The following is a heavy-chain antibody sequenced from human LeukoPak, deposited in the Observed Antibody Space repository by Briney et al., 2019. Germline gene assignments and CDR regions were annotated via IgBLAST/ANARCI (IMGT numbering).Heavy chain of an antibody. Sequence: GGSLRLSCAASGLSVSSSYMSWVRQAPGQGLEWVSVTHSGGNTYYGDSVKGRFFISRDSSENTLYLQMNSLTAEDTAVYYCARDRPFGGVIDGMDVWGQGTTVAVSS. J-gene: IGHJ6*02. V-gene: IGHV3-53*01. CDR1: GLSVSSSY. CDR2: THSGGNT. CDR3: ARDRPFGGVIDGMDV. D-gene: IGHD3-16*02.